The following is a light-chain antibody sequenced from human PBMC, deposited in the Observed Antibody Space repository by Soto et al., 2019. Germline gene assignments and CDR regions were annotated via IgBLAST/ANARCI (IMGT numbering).Light chain of an antibody. CDR2: DAS. J-gene: IGKJ4*01. CDR1: QSGSSY. Sequence: IVMTQSPSTLSWAPGERATLSCTASQSGSSYLVWYQQKPGQAPRLLIYDASNRATGIPARFRGGGSGTNFTLTIGALGRENCAFYYCQQRINCCVSFCGGTKVGI. V-gene: IGKV3-11*01. CDR3: QQRINCCVS.